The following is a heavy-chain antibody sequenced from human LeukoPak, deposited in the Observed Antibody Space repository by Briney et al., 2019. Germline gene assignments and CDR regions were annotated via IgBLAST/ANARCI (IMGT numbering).Heavy chain of an antibody. Sequence: PGGSLRLSCAASGFTFSSYAMSWVRQAPGKGLEWVSYISSSSSTIYYADSVKGRFTISRDNAKNSLYLQMNSLRAEDTAVYYCARGGSPDYGDYNWFDPWGQGTLVTVSS. D-gene: IGHD4-17*01. CDR1: GFTFSSYA. V-gene: IGHV3-48*01. CDR3: ARGGSPDYGDYNWFDP. J-gene: IGHJ5*02. CDR2: ISSSSSTI.